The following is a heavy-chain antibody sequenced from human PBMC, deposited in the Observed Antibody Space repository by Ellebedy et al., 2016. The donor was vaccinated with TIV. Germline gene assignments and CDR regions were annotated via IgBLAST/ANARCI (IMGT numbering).Heavy chain of an antibody. CDR3: ARDPPRRSGTYADY. CDR2: TNPSGGT. Sequence: ASVKVSXXASGGTFSSYAISWVRQAPGQGLEWMGMTNPSGGTTSAQKFQGRVTMTRDTSTSTVYMELSSLRSDDTAVYYCARDPPRRSGTYADYWGQGTLVTVSS. J-gene: IGHJ4*02. D-gene: IGHD1-26*01. CDR1: GGTFSSYA. V-gene: IGHV1-46*01.